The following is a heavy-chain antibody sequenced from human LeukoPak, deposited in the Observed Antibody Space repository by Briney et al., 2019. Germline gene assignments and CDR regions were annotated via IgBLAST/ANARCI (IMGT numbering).Heavy chain of an antibody. Sequence: GGSLRLSCAASGFTFSSYAMSWVRQAPGKGLEWVSAISGSGGSTYYADSVKGRFTVSKDNSKNTLYLQMNSLRAEDTAVYYCARAYSSSWCGQPSYLDYWGQGTLVTVSS. J-gene: IGHJ4*02. CDR3: ARAYSSSWCGQPSYLDY. D-gene: IGHD6-13*01. CDR2: ISGSGGST. V-gene: IGHV3-23*01. CDR1: GFTFSSYA.